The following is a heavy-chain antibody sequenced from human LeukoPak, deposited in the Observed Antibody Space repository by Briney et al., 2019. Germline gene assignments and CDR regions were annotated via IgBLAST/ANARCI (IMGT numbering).Heavy chain of an antibody. J-gene: IGHJ4*02. CDR3: ARGPWRYSGYDFVPGLYY. Sequence: ASVKVSCKASGYTFTGYYMHWVRQAPGQGLEWMGWIYPNSGGTNYAQKFQGRVTMTRDTSISTAYMELSRLRSDDTAVYYCARGPWRYSGYDFVPGLYYWGQGTLVTISS. V-gene: IGHV1-2*02. CDR1: GYTFTGYY. CDR2: IYPNSGGT. D-gene: IGHD5-12*01.